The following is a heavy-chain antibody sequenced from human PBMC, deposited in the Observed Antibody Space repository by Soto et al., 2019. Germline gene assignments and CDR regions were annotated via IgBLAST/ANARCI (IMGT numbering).Heavy chain of an antibody. V-gene: IGHV3-23*01. J-gene: IGHJ4*02. CDR2: ISGSGGST. D-gene: IGHD5-18*01. CDR1: GFTFSSYA. CDR3: AKDHRYSYGPELFDY. Sequence: GGSLRLSCAASGFTFSSYAMSWVRQAPGKGLEWVSAISGSGGSTYYADSGKGRFTISRDNSKNTLYLQMNSLRAEDTAVYYCAKDHRYSYGPELFDYWGQGTLVTVSS.